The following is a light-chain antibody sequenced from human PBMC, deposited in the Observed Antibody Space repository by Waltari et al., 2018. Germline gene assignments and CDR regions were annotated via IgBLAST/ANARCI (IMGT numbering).Light chain of an antibody. J-gene: IGLJ3*02. Sequence: QSALTQPASVSGSPGQSITISCTGTSSDVGNYNLVSWYQQYPGKAPNVMIYDDSRRPSGVSDRFSGSKSGNTASMTISEVQAEDEADYYCCSYAGSYTWVFGGGTKLTVL. CDR2: DDS. CDR1: SSDVGNYNL. V-gene: IGLV2-23*01. CDR3: CSYAGSYTWV.